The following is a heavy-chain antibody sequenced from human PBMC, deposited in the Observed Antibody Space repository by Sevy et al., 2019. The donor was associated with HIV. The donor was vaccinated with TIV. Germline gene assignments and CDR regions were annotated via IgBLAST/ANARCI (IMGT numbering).Heavy chain of an antibody. V-gene: IGHV1-24*01. CDR2: FDPEDGQT. J-gene: IGHJ4*02. CDR3: ASTTDYYESSGCPFDY. D-gene: IGHD3-22*01. Sequence: ASVKVSCKVSGYTLSQLSMHWVRQAPGKGLEWMGSFDPEDGQTLYAQKLQGRVTMTEDTSIDTAYMELNSLRSEDTAVYYCASTTDYYESSGCPFDYWGQGTLVTVSS. CDR1: GYTLSQLS.